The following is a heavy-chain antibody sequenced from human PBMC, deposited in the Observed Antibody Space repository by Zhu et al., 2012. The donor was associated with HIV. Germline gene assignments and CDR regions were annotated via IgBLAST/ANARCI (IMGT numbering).Heavy chain of an antibody. D-gene: IGHD3-22*01. Sequence: QVQLQESGPGLVKPSETLSLTCTVSGGSISSNNYYWGWIRQPPGKGLEWIGSIYYSGSTHYNPSLKSRVTTSLNTSKNQFSLKLSSMTAADTAVYYCARHLRLYDSSGYYAYYFNYWGQGTLVTVSS. CDR3: ARHLRLYDSSGYYAYYFNY. CDR1: GGSISSNNYY. CDR2: IYYSGST. J-gene: IGHJ4*02. V-gene: IGHV4-39*07.